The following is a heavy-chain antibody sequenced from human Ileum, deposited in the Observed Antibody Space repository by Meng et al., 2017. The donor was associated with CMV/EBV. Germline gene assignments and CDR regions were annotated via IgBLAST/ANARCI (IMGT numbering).Heavy chain of an antibody. CDR1: GYTFTSHD. J-gene: IGHJ4*02. D-gene: IGHD3-10*01. CDR3: ARGVRYGSGKKYFDS. Sequence: SGYTFTSHDNNWVRQAAGQGLEWMGWMNPNSGNTGYAQKFQGRVTITRNTSISTAYMELSSLRSEDTAVYYCARGVRYGSGKKYFDSWGQGTLVTVSS. CDR2: MNPNSGNT. V-gene: IGHV1-8*03.